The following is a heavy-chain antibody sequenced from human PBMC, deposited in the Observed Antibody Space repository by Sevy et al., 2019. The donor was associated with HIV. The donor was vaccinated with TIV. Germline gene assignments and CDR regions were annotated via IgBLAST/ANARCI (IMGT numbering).Heavy chain of an antibody. Sequence: GGSLRLSCAASGFTFSSYGMHWVRQAPGKGLEWVAFIRYDGSNKYYADSVKGRFTISRDNSKNTLYLQMNSLRAEDTAVYYCAKGDFNEVAGILDYWGQGTLVTVSS. CDR3: AKGDFNEVAGILDY. V-gene: IGHV3-30*02. CDR1: GFTFSSYG. J-gene: IGHJ4*02. D-gene: IGHD6-19*01. CDR2: IRYDGSNK.